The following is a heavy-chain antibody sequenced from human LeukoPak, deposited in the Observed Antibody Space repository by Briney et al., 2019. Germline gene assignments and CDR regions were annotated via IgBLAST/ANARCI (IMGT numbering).Heavy chain of an antibody. Sequence: SVKVSCRASGGTFSSYAISWVRQAPGQGLEWMGGIIPIFGTANYAQKFQGRVTITTDESTSTAYMELSSLRSEDTAVYYCARVATAHYYDSSGYPVSYFDYWGQGTLVTVSS. D-gene: IGHD3-22*01. V-gene: IGHV1-69*05. CDR2: IIPIFGTA. J-gene: IGHJ4*02. CDR1: GGTFSSYA. CDR3: ARVATAHYYDSSGYPVSYFDY.